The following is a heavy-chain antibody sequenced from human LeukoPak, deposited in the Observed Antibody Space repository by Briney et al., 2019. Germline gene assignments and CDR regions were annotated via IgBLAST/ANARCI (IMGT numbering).Heavy chain of an antibody. V-gene: IGHV4-59*08. CDR1: GGSISSYY. CDR3: ARHVSEGIAARRDWFDP. D-gene: IGHD6-6*01. Sequence: SETLSLTCTVSGGSISSYYWSWIRQPPGKGLEWIGYIYYSGSTNHNPSLKSRVTISVDTSKNQFSLKLSSVTAADTAVYYCARHVSEGIAARRDWFDPWGQGTLVTVSS. CDR2: IYYSGST. J-gene: IGHJ5*02.